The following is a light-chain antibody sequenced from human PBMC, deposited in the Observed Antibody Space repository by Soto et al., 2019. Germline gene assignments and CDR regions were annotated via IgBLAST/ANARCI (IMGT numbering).Light chain of an antibody. CDR3: QKYSSAPWT. V-gene: IGKV3-11*01. Sequence: EIVLTQSPATLSLSPGERATLSCRASQSVSSYLAWYQQKPGQAPRLLIYDASNRATGIPARFSGSGSGTDFTLTISSLEPKDFASYYCQKYSSAPWTFGQGTKVEIK. J-gene: IGKJ1*01. CDR2: DAS. CDR1: QSVSSY.